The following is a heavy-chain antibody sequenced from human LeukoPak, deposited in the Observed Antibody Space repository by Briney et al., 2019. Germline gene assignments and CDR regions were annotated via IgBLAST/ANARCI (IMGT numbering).Heavy chain of an antibody. J-gene: IGHJ4*02. D-gene: IGHD3-22*01. Sequence: ASVKVSCKASGGTFSSYTISWVRQAPGQGLEWMGRIIPILGIANYAQKFQGRVTITADKSTSTAYMELSSLRSEDTAVYYCARDPGDDSSGYYHYRGQGTLVTVSS. V-gene: IGHV1-69*04. CDR1: GGTFSSYT. CDR2: IIPILGIA. CDR3: ARDPGDDSSGYYHY.